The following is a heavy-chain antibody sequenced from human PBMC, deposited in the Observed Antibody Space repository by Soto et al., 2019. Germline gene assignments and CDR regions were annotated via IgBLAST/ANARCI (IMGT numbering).Heavy chain of an antibody. CDR3: ARRGLSSIAARAGGNWFDP. D-gene: IGHD6-6*01. CDR2: IYPGDSDT. J-gene: IGHJ5*02. Sequence: GESLKISCKGSGYSFTSYWIGWVRQMPGKGLEWMGIIYPGDSDTRYSPSFQGQVTISADKSISTAYLQWSSLKASDTAMYYCARRGLSSIAARAGGNWFDPWGQRTPVPVSS. V-gene: IGHV5-51*01. CDR1: GYSFTSYW.